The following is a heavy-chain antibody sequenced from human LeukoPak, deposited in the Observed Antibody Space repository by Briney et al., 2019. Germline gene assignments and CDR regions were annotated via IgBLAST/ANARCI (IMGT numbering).Heavy chain of an antibody. CDR3: ARHDYYDSSGRNWFDP. CDR1: GDSISSYY. CDR2: IYYSGST. V-gene: IGHV4-59*08. D-gene: IGHD3-22*01. Sequence: SETLSLTCTVSGDSISSYYWSWIRQPPGQGLEWIGYIYYSGSTNYNPSLKSRVPISVDTSKNQVSLKLSSVTAADTAVYYCARHDYYDSSGRNWFDPWGQGTLVTVSS. J-gene: IGHJ5*02.